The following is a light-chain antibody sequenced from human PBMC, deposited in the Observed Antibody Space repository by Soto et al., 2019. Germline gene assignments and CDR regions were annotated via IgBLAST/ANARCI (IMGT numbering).Light chain of an antibody. CDR1: QSVSSN. CDR3: QQYNSYSPWT. Sequence: EVVMTQSAATLSVSPGQRATLSCRASQSVSSNLAWYQQKPRQAPRLLIYGASTRATGIPARFSGSGSATEFTPTISSLQPDDFATYYCQQYNSYSPWTFGQGTRLEIK. J-gene: IGKJ5*01. CDR2: GAS. V-gene: IGKV3-15*01.